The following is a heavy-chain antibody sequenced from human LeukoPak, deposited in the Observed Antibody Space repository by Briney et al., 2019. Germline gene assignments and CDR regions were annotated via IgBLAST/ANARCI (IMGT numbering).Heavy chain of an antibody. D-gene: IGHD3-3*01. V-gene: IGHV4-39*01. J-gene: IGHJ6*03. CDR2: IYYSGST. CDR3: ARLDDFWSGNSPTDYYYYYMDV. Sequence: SETLSLTCTLSGGSISSSSYYWGWIRQPPGKGLEWIGSIYYSGSTYYNPSLKSRVTISVDTSKNPFSLKLSSVTAADTAVYYCARLDDFWSGNSPTDYYYYYMDVWGKGTTVTVSS. CDR1: GGSISSSSYY.